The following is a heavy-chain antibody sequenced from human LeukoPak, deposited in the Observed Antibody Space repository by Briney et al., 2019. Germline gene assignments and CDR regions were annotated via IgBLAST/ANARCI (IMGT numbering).Heavy chain of an antibody. Sequence: GESLKISCKGSGYTFTTYWIGWVRQMPGKGLEWMGIIYPGDSDPRYSPSFQGQVTISADKSISTAYLQWRSLKASDSAIYYCAKNTGEGNYFDHWGQGTLVTVSS. CDR2: IYPGDSDP. CDR1: GYTFTTYW. V-gene: IGHV5-51*01. J-gene: IGHJ4*02. D-gene: IGHD3-16*01. CDR3: AKNTGEGNYFDH.